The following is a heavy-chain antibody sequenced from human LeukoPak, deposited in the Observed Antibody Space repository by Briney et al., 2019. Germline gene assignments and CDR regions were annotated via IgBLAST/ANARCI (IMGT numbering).Heavy chain of an antibody. D-gene: IGHD1-26*01. V-gene: IGHV3-23*01. J-gene: IGHJ4*02. CDR3: AKEYSGSFSPFPSYFDY. CDR1: GFTFSTYA. Sequence: PTGGSLRLSCAASGFTFSTYAMNWVRQAPGKGLEWVSAISGSGAKTYYADFVKGRFTISRDNSKNTLYLQMNSLRAEDTAVYYCAKEYSGSFSPFPSYFDYWGQGTLVTVSS. CDR2: ISGSGAKT.